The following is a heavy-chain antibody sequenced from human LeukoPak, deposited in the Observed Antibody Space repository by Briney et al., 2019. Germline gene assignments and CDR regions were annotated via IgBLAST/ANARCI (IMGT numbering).Heavy chain of an antibody. V-gene: IGHV3-21*01. CDR3: ARDRDGSGWHDY. J-gene: IGHJ4*02. CDR2: ISSSSYI. D-gene: IGHD6-19*01. CDR1: GFTFSSYT. Sequence: GGSLRLSCAASGFTFSSYTMNWVRQAPGKGLEWVSSISSSSYICFADSVKGRFTSSRDNAKNSLYLQMNSLRAEDTAVYYCARDRDGSGWHDYWGQGTLVTVSS.